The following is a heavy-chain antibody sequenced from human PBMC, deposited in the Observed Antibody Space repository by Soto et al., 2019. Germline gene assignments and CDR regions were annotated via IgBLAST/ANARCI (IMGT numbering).Heavy chain of an antibody. V-gene: IGHV4-4*02. Sequence: QVQLQESGPGLVKPSGTLSLTCAVSGGSINSDNWWSWVRQPPGKGLEWVGEIYHSGSSNYNPSLKSRVTISVDKSNNQFSLKLSSVTAADTAVYYCARRKTAIAATEIDYWGQGTLVTVSS. D-gene: IGHD6-13*01. CDR1: GGSINSDNW. CDR2: IYHSGSS. CDR3: ARRKTAIAATEIDY. J-gene: IGHJ4*02.